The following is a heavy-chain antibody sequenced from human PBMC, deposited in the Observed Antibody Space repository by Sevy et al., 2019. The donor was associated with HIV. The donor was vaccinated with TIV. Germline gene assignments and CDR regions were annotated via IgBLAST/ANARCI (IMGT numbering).Heavy chain of an antibody. V-gene: IGHV3-21*01. CDR1: GFIFSNYN. J-gene: IGHJ4*02. CDR2: ISSSSNDI. D-gene: IGHD2-21*02. Sequence: GGSLRLSCAASGFIFSNYNMHWVRQAPGKGLEWVSFISSSSNDIYYADSVKGRFTISRDNAKNSLYLQMNSLRAEDKAVYDCARKRELLVPDYWGQGTLVTVSS. CDR3: ARKRELLVPDY.